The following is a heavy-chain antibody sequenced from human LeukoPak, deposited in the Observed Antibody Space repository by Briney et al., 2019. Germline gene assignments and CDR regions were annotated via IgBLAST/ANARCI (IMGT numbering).Heavy chain of an antibody. J-gene: IGHJ4*02. CDR2: VSESGST. D-gene: IGHD1-1*01. V-gene: IGHV4-59*01. CDR1: GVSSSIYY. CDR3: ARGGSRHPSPEDY. Sequence: SETLSLTCTVSGVSSSIYYWSWIRQPPGKGLEWIGYVSESGSTNYNPSLKSRVIISVDTSKHQFSLKLSSVSPADTAVYYCARGGSRHPSPEDYWGRGTLVTVSS.